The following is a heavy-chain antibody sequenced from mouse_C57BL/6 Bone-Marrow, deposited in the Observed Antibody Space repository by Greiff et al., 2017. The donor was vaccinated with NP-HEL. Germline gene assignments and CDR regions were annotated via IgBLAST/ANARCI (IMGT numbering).Heavy chain of an antibody. CDR3: ARRRRYEYPDEWDYCDY. D-gene: IGHD5-2*01. V-gene: IGHV1-7*01. CDR1: GYTFTSYW. J-gene: IGHJ2*01. CDR2: INPSSGYT. Sequence: VKLQESGAELAKPGASVKLSCKASGYTFTSYWMHWVKQRPGQGLEWIGYINPSSGYTKYNQKFKGKATLTADKSSSTAYMQLSSLTSEDSAVYYCARRRRYEYPDEWDYCDYWGQGTTLTVSS.